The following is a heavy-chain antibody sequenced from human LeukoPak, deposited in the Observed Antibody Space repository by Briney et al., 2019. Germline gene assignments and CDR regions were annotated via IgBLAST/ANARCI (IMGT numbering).Heavy chain of an antibody. Sequence: NPSETLSLTCTVSGGSISSSSYYWGWIRQPPGKGLEWIGSIYYSGSTNYNPSLKSRVTISVDTSKNQFSLKLSSVTAADTAVYYCARAPHVYSSSWENYYFDYWGQGTLVTVSS. D-gene: IGHD6-13*01. J-gene: IGHJ4*02. CDR2: IYYSGST. V-gene: IGHV4-39*07. CDR3: ARAPHVYSSSWENYYFDY. CDR1: GGSISSSSYY.